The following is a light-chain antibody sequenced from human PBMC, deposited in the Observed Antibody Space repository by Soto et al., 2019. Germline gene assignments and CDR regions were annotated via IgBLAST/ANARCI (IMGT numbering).Light chain of an antibody. J-gene: IGLJ1*01. CDR3: SSYTSTSTPCV. V-gene: IGLV2-14*01. Sequence: QSLLNLPASVSGSPGQSITISCTGTISDVRGYNYVSWYQLHPGKAPKVIIYEVSHRPSGASNHFSGYKSGNTASLTISGLQAEDEADYYCSSYTSTSTPCVFGTGTKVTVL. CDR2: EVS. CDR1: ISDVRGYNY.